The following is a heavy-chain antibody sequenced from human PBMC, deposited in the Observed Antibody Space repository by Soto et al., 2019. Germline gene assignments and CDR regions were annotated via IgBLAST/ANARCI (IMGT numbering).Heavy chain of an antibody. J-gene: IGHJ4*02. CDR1: GGIFSTYA. V-gene: IGHV1-69*01. D-gene: IGHD3-10*01. CDR2: IIPILGTP. Sequence: QVQLVQSGAEVKKPGSSVKVSCKASGGIFSTYAISWLRQAPGQGLEWMGGIIPILGTPNYAQRFQGRVTITADEATSTAYMELSRLRSEDTAVYSCARDRDDYGSGNYYNRIDFWGQGTLVTVSS. CDR3: ARDRDDYGSGNYYNRIDF.